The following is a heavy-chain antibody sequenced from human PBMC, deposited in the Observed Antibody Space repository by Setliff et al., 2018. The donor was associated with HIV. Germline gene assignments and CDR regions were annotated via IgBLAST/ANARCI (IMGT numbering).Heavy chain of an antibody. CDR3: LLEAPLIMGTTPPV. D-gene: IGHD1-26*01. J-gene: IGHJ4*02. V-gene: IGHV4-34*01. CDR1: NGSFNGYY. Sequence: SETLSLTCAVYNGSFNGYYWSWIRQPPGKGLEWIGETNHNGSTTYNPSLKSRVAISLDTTKNQFSLNLNTVTAADTAVYYCLLEAPLIMGTTPPVWGQGTLVTVSS. CDR2: TNHNGST.